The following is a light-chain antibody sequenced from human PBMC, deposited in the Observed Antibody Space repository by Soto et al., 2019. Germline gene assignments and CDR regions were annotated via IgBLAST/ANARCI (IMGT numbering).Light chain of an antibody. J-gene: IGKJ4*01. CDR1: QDIRKY. CDR3: QQSDTHPLT. Sequence: DIQMTQSPSSLSASVGDRVSITCQASQDIRKYLNWYQHRPGKAPKLLIHDASNLQSGVASRFSGSGSGTDFTFTISRLQPEDVATYYCQQSDTHPLTFGGGTKVEMK. CDR2: DAS. V-gene: IGKV1-33*01.